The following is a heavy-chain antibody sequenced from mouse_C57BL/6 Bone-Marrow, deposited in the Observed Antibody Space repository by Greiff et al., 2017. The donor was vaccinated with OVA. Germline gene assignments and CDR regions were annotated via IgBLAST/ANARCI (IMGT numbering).Heavy chain of an antibody. CDR1: GYTFTDYN. D-gene: IGHD1-1*01. CDR2: INPNNGGT. V-gene: IGHV1-18*01. Sequence: VQLQQSGPELVKPGASVKIPCKASGYTFTDYNMDWVKQSHGKSLEWIGDINPNNGGTIYNQKFKGKATLTVDKSSSTAYMELRSLTSEDTAVYYGARDGSSHTYYAMDYWGQGTSVTVSS. J-gene: IGHJ4*01. CDR3: ARDGSSHTYYAMDY.